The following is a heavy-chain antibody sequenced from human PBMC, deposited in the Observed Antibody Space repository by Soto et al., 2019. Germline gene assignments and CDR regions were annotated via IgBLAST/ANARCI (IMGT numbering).Heavy chain of an antibody. Sequence: QVQLVQSGPEVRKPGASVKVSCKASGYIFSRYGISWVRQAPGQGLEWMAWISGYNGNTKFGERVQGRVNVTTDTSTSTAYMELRSLRSDAPAVYYCAREAAAERNYYGLDVWGQGTTVIVSS. CDR3: AREAAAERNYYGLDV. D-gene: IGHD6-13*01. J-gene: IGHJ6*02. CDR1: GYIFSRYG. V-gene: IGHV1-18*04. CDR2: ISGYNGNT.